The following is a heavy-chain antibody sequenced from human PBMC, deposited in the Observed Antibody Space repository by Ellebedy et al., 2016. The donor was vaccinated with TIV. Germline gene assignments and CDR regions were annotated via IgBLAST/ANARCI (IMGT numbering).Heavy chain of an antibody. Sequence: SETLSLTCTVSGASINSDDYYWSWIRQPPGKALEWIGYVFYSGSTYYNPSLKSRLTISLVTSKNQFSLKMTSVTAADTAVYYRARAQAKGGNFNFDFWGQGTLITVSS. D-gene: IGHD1-7*01. J-gene: IGHJ4*02. CDR2: VFYSGST. V-gene: IGHV4-30-4*01. CDR3: ARAQAKGGNFNFDF. CDR1: GASINSDDYY.